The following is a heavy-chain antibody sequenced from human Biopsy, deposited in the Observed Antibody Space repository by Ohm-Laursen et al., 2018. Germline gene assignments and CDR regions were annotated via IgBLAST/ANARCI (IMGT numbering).Heavy chain of an antibody. CDR1: GGSISNNNYY. CDR2: IFYRGST. J-gene: IGHJ5*02. D-gene: IGHD3-22*01. Sequence: PPGTLSLTCTVSGGSISNNNYYWGWIRQPPGKGLEWIGSIFYRGSTHYKPSLKSRVNISVGTSKNQFSLKLNSVTAADTAVYYCARDYDTSGYYYVSWGQGTLVTVSS. CDR3: ARDYDTSGYYYVS. V-gene: IGHV4-39*01.